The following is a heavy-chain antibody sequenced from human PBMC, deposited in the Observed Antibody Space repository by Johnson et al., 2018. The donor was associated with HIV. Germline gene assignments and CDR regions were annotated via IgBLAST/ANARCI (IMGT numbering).Heavy chain of an antibody. CDR3: ARDLGVDWSKGAFDM. CDR1: GFNFGDDS. J-gene: IGHJ3*02. Sequence: VQLVESGGGVVQPGRSLRLSCTASGFNFGDDSMAWVRQAPGKGLEWVGFIAAKVYGGTTNYAASVKGRFTISRDDSNNIAYLEMNSLKTEDTAVYYCARDLGVDWSKGAFDMWGQGTMVTVSS. V-gene: IGHV3-49*04. CDR2: IAAKVYGGTT. D-gene: IGHD3/OR15-3a*01.